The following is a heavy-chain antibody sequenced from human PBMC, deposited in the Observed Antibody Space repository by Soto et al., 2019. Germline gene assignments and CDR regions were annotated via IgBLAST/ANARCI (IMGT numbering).Heavy chain of an antibody. CDR2: ISNSGSTT. V-gene: IGHV3-11*01. J-gene: IGHJ4*02. D-gene: IGHD2-15*01. Sequence: QVQLVESGGGLAKPGGSLRLSCAASGFTFSHYFMTWIRQAPGKGLEWVSHISNSGSTTYYADSVKGRFTISRDNAKDSLSLQMNSLRAEDPAVYYCVREKYCSGGSCYSDYWGQGTLVTVSS. CDR3: VREKYCSGGSCYSDY. CDR1: GFTFSHYF.